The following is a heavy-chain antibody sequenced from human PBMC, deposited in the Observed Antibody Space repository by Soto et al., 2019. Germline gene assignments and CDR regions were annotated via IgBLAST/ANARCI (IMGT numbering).Heavy chain of an antibody. Sequence: AGGSLRLSCAASGFTFSTYGMHWVRQPPGKGLEWVAVISSDGKSEHYADPVKGRFSISRDNSKNTLSLQMNSLRVEDTAVYYCAKTITPYSGDSRGRGALVDYWGQGTLVTVSS. CDR3: AKTITPYSGDSRGRGALVDY. CDR2: ISSDGKSE. D-gene: IGHD3-22*01. CDR1: GFTFSTYG. V-gene: IGHV3-30*18. J-gene: IGHJ4*02.